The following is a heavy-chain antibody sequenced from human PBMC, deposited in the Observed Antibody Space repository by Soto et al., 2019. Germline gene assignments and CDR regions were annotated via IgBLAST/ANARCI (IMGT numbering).Heavy chain of an antibody. CDR1: GGTFSSYA. Sequence: SVKVSCKASGGTFSSYAIRWVRQAPGQGLEWMGGIIPIFGTANYAQKFQGRVTITADESTSTAYMELSSLRSEDTAVYYCASTRPGVPRPGNFDYWGQGTLVTVSS. D-gene: IGHD3-10*01. V-gene: IGHV1-69*13. J-gene: IGHJ4*02. CDR2: IIPIFGTA. CDR3: ASTRPGVPRPGNFDY.